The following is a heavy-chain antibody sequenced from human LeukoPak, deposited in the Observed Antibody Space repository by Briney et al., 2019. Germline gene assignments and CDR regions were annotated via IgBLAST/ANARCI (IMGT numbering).Heavy chain of an antibody. V-gene: IGHV4-59*01. CDR1: GGSISSYY. J-gene: IGHJ4*01. D-gene: IGHD6-19*01. CDR3: ARGSGWYSY. Sequence: PSETLSLTCTVSGGSISSYYWSWIRQSPGKGLEWIGYSYYSGGTNYNPSLKNRVTISVDTSKNQFSLKLTSVTAADTAVYYCARGSGWYSYWGHGTLVTVS. CDR2: SYYSGGT.